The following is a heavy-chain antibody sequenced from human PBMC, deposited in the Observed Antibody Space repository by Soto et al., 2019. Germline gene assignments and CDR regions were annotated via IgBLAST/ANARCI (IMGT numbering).Heavy chain of an antibody. D-gene: IGHD6-13*01. Sequence: PGGSLRLSCAASGFTFSSYGMHWVRQAPGKGLEWVAVISYDGSNKYYADSVKGRFTISRDNSKNTLYLQMNSLRAEDTAVYYCAKSPRAAARNGNWFYPWGQGTLVTVSS. CDR2: ISYDGSNK. J-gene: IGHJ5*02. CDR1: GFTFSSYG. V-gene: IGHV3-30*18. CDR3: AKSPRAAARNGNWFYP.